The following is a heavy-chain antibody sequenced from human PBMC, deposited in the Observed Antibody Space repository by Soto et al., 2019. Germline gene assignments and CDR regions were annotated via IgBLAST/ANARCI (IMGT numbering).Heavy chain of an antibody. CDR1: GGSISSYY. D-gene: IGHD6-19*01. CDR3: AREGGTHSSGWTAIHYYYGMDV. CDR2: IYYSGST. Sequence: SETMSLTYTVSGGSISSYYWRWIRQPQGKGLEWIGYIYYSGSTNYNPSLKSRVTISVDTSKNQFSLKLSSVTAADTAVYYCAREGGTHSSGWTAIHYYYGMDVWGQGTTVTVSS. V-gene: IGHV4-59*01. J-gene: IGHJ6*02.